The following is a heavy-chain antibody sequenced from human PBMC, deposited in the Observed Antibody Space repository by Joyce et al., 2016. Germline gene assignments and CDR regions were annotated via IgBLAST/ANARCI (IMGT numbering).Heavy chain of an antibody. CDR2: ISSDSTYI. D-gene: IGHD3-22*01. Sequence: EVQLVESGGGLVKPGGSLRISCAASGFTFSTSSMSWFRRAQGKGLEWVSGISSDSTYIFYADSVKGRFTVSRDNAKNSLYLQMNSLRAEDTAVFFCARGGIVYDYSMDLWGQGTTVTVSS. CDR1: GFTFSTSS. CDR3: ARGGIVYDYSMDL. V-gene: IGHV3-21*02. J-gene: IGHJ6*02.